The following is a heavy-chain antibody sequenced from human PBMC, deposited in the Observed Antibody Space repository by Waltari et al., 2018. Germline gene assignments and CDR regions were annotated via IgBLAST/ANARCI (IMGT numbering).Heavy chain of an antibody. Sequence: QVQLVQSGAEVKKPGASVKVSCKASGYTFTTYDINWVRQATGQGLGGVGGMNPRRGNTGFAQRFEGRVTFSSDTSISAAYREVSSLRSDETAVYYWARGGYCSHGICYVENLDYWGQGTLVTVSS. CDR3: ARGGYCSHGICYVENLDY. CDR1: GYTFTTYD. CDR2: MNPRRGNT. J-gene: IGHJ4*02. D-gene: IGHD2-8*01. V-gene: IGHV1-8*03.